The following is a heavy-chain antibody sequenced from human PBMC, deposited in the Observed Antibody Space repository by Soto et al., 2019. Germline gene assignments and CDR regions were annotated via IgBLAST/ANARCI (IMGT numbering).Heavy chain of an antibody. CDR1: GFTFSSYA. J-gene: IGHJ5*02. CDR2: MSSDGTNK. V-gene: IGHV3-30*18. CDR3: AKTPWEKYYSSWFDH. D-gene: IGHD1-26*01. Sequence: QVQLVESGGGVVQPGTSLRLSCAASGFTFSSYAVHWVRQAPGEGLEWVAAMSSDGTNKYDADSVKGRFTISRDNSKHKLYRPINSLTAEDTAVYYCAKTPWEKYYSSWFDHWGQGTLVTVSS.